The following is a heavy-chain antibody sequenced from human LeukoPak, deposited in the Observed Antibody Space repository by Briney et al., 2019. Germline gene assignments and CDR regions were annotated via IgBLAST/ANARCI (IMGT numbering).Heavy chain of an antibody. D-gene: IGHD5-18*01. Sequence: SETLSLTCAVYGESFSGYYWSWIRQPPGKGLEWIGEINHSGSTNYNPSLKSRVTISVDTSKNQFSLKLSSVTAADTAVYYCAXXXHSYGYGDFDYWGQGTLVTVSS. CDR1: GESFSGYY. J-gene: IGHJ4*02. V-gene: IGHV4-34*01. CDR2: INHSGST. CDR3: AXXXHSYGYGDFDY.